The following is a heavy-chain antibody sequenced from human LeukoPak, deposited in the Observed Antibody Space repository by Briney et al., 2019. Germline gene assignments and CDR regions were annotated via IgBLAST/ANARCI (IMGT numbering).Heavy chain of an antibody. J-gene: IGHJ4*02. D-gene: IGHD2-15*01. CDR3: ARGRTPDIVVVVAAVPYYFDY. CDR2: ISSSSSYI. V-gene: IGHV3-21*01. Sequence: GGSLRLSCASSGFTFSSYSMNWVRQAPGKGLEWVSSISSSSSYIYYADSVKGRFTISRDNAKNSLYLQMNSLRAEDTAVYYCARGRTPDIVVVVAAVPYYFDYWGQGTLVTVSS. CDR1: GFTFSSYS.